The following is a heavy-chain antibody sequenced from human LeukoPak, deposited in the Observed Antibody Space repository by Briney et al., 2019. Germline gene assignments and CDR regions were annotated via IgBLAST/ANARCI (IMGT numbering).Heavy chain of an antibody. Sequence: SETLSLTCTVSGGSISSSSYYWGWIRQPPGKGLEWIGSIYYSGSTYYNPSLKSRVTISVDTSKNQFSLKLSSVTAADTAVYYCARVPTYYDFWSGYYPSSTYFDYWGQGTLVTVSS. J-gene: IGHJ4*02. D-gene: IGHD3-3*01. CDR3: ARVPTYYDFWSGYYPSSTYFDY. CDR1: GGSISSSSYY. CDR2: IYYSGST. V-gene: IGHV4-39*07.